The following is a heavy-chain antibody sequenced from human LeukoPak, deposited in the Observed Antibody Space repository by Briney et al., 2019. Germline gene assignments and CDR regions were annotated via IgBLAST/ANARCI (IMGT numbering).Heavy chain of an antibody. Sequence: IPGGSLRLSCAASGFTFSSYSMNWVRQAPGKGLEWVSSISSSSSYTYYADSVKGRFTISRDNAKNSLYLQMNSLRAEDTAVYYCARVEESASFDPWGQGTLVTVSS. J-gene: IGHJ5*02. CDR1: GFTFSSYS. V-gene: IGHV3-21*01. CDR2: ISSSSSYT. D-gene: IGHD3-3*01. CDR3: ARVEESASFDP.